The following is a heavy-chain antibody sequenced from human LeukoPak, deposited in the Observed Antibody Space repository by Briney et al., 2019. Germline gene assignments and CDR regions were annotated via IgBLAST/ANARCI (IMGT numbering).Heavy chain of an antibody. CDR3: ARGWELDIDY. D-gene: IGHD1-26*01. Sequence: SETLSLTCTVSGGSISSGSYYWSWIRQLAGTGLEWIGRIYTSGSTNYNPSLKSRVTISVDTSKNQFSLKLRSVTAADTAVYYCARGWELDIDYWGQGTLVTVSS. CDR1: GGSISSGSYY. V-gene: IGHV4-61*02. J-gene: IGHJ4*02. CDR2: IYTSGST.